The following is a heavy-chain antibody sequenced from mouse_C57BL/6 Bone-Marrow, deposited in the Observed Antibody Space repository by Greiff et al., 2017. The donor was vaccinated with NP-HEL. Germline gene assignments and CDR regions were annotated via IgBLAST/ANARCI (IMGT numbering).Heavy chain of an antibody. J-gene: IGHJ3*01. Sequence: EVKLMESGGGLVQPKGSLKLSCAASGFSFNTYAMNWVRQAPGKGLEWVARIRSKSNNYATYYADSVRDRFTISRDDSESMLYLQMNNLKTEDTAMYYCVRHYYYGTSFAYWGQGTLVTVSA. CDR3: VRHYYYGTSFAY. D-gene: IGHD1-1*01. V-gene: IGHV10-1*01. CDR2: IRSKSNNYAT. CDR1: GFSFNTYA.